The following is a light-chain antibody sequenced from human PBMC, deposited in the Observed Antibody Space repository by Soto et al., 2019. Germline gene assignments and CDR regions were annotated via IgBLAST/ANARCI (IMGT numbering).Light chain of an antibody. V-gene: IGKV3-20*01. J-gene: IGKJ4*01. CDR1: QSVGGSF. CDR3: QLYGRILT. Sequence: EIVLTQSPGTLSLSPGERASLSCRASQSVGGSFLAWYQQRPGQAPRLLIHGAPSRATGIPDRFRGSGSGTDFTLTIVGLEPEDFAVYYCQLYGRILTFGGGTKVEI. CDR2: GAP.